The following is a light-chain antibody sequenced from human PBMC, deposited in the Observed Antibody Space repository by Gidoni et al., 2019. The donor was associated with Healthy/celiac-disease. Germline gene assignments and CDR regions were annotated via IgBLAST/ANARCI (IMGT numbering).Light chain of an antibody. CDR3: QAWDSSNVV. Sequence: SYELTQPPSVSVSPGQTASITCSVDKLGDKYACWYQQKPGQSPVLVIYQDSKRPSGIPERFSGSNSGNTATLTISGTQAMDEADDYCQAWDSSNVVFGGGTKLTVL. V-gene: IGLV3-1*01. CDR2: QDS. J-gene: IGLJ2*01. CDR1: KLGDKY.